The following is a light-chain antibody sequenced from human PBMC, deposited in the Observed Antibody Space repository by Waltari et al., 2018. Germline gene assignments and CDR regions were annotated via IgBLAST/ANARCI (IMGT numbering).Light chain of an antibody. CDR2: DAS. CDR3: QQNHSSPPT. Sequence: EIVLTQSPGTLSLSPGERATLSCRASQSVSSSYLAWYQQKPGQAPRLLIYDASSRATGIPDRFSGSGSGTDFTLTINRLEPEDFAVYYCQQNHSSPPTFGGGTKVGIK. CDR1: QSVSSSY. V-gene: IGKV3-20*01. J-gene: IGKJ4*01.